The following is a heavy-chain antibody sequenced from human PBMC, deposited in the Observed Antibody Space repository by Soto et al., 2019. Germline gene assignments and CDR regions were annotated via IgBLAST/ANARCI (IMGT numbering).Heavy chain of an antibody. D-gene: IGHD6-19*01. Sequence: EVQLLESGGGLVQRGGSLRLSCAGTGFTFSSYDMSWVRQAPGKGLEWVSTIRGSGGSTYYADSVKGRFTISRDNSKNTLYLQMNSLRDEDTAVYYCAKAKSSGWYFSDYWGQGTLVTVSS. V-gene: IGHV3-23*01. J-gene: IGHJ4*02. CDR2: IRGSGGST. CDR1: GFTFSSYD. CDR3: AKAKSSGWYFSDY.